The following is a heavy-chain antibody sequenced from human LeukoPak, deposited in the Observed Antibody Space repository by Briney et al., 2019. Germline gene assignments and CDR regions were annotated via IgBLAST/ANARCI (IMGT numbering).Heavy chain of an antibody. V-gene: IGHV3-21*01. J-gene: IGHJ3*02. D-gene: IGHD3-22*01. CDR2: ISSSSSYI. Sequence: PGGSLRLSCAASGFTFSSYSMNWVRQAPGKGLEWVSSISSSSSYIYCADSVKGRFTISRDNAKNSLYLQMNSLRAEDTAVYYCARLGYDSSGYTAFDIWGQGTMVTVSS. CDR3: ARLGYDSSGYTAFDI. CDR1: GFTFSSYS.